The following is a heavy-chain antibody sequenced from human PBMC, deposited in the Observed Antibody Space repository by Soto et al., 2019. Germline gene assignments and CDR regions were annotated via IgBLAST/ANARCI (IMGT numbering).Heavy chain of an antibody. V-gene: IGHV1-3*01. J-gene: IGHJ5*02. D-gene: IGHD6-13*01. CDR2: INAGNGNT. CDR1: GYTFTSYA. CDR3: ARDPSSKYSSSWSRPVWFDP. Sequence: ASVKVSCKASGYTFTSYAMHWVRQAPGQRLEWMGWINAGNGNTKYSQKFQGRVTITRDTSASTAYMELSSLRSEDTAVYYCARDPSSKYSSSWSRPVWFDPWGQGTLVTVSS.